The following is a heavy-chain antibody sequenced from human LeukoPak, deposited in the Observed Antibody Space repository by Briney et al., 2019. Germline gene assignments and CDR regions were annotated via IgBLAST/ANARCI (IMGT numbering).Heavy chain of an antibody. CDR2: IWYDGSNR. J-gene: IGHJ4*02. V-gene: IGHV3-33*01. D-gene: IGHD3-10*01. CDR3: ARGGRPDY. CDR1: GFTFSSYG. Sequence: QTGGSLRLSCAASGFTFSSYGMHWVRQAPGKGLEWVAVIWYDGSNRYYADSVKGRFTISRDNSKNTLYLQMHSLRAEDTAVYYCARGGRPDYWGQGTLVTVSS.